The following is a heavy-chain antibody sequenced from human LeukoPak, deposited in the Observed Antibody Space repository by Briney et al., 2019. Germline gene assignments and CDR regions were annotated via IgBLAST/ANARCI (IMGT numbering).Heavy chain of an antibody. V-gene: IGHV4-59*01. D-gene: IGHD2-15*01. CDR1: GGSISSYY. Sequence: PSETLSLPCTVSGGSISSYYWSWIRQPPGKGLEWIGYIYYGGCTNYIPSLKSRVTISVEPSKNQSSLTLSHVNAADTAVYYCARETGYCSGGSCYSNAFDIWGQGTMVTVSS. CDR3: ARETGYCSGGSCYSNAFDI. CDR2: IYYGGCT. J-gene: IGHJ3*02.